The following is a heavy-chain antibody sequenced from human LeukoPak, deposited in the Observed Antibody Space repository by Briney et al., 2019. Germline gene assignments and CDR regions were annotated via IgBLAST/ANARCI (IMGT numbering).Heavy chain of an antibody. V-gene: IGHV3-11*01. CDR1: GFTFSDYY. CDR2: ISSSGSTI. J-gene: IGHJ4*02. D-gene: IGHD3-10*01. CDR3: ARGGDYGSFHY. Sequence: PGGSLRLSCAASGFTFSDYYMSWIRQAPGKGREWVSYISSSGSTIYYADPVKGRFTICRDNDKNSLYLQMNSLRAEDTAVYYCARGGDYGSFHYWGQGPLVTVSS.